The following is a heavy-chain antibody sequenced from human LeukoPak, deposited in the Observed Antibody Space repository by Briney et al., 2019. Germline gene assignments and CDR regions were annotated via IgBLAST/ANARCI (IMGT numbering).Heavy chain of an antibody. D-gene: IGHD6-6*01. J-gene: IGHJ4*02. CDR1: GFTFSSYW. V-gene: IGHV3-74*01. CDR3: AGTIAARRSDY. Sequence: GGSLRLSCAASGFTFSSYWMHWVRQTPGRGLVWVSRISTDGSSTSYADSVKGRFTISRDNAKNTLYLQMNSLRAEDTAVYYCAGTIAARRSDYWGQGTLVTVSS. CDR2: ISTDGSST.